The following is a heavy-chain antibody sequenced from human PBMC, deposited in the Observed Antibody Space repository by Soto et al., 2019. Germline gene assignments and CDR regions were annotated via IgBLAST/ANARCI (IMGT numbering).Heavy chain of an antibody. Sequence: GGSLRLSCAASGFSFRNYAMNWVRQAPGKGLEWVSAISNSFSDGNTHYADSVKGRFTISRDNDKNTVFLEMNRLRADDTAVYYCAKGFSPVEVKYFEYWGQGTPVTVSS. D-gene: IGHD2-15*01. V-gene: IGHV3-23*01. CDR1: GFSFRNYA. CDR2: ISNSFSDGNT. CDR3: AKGFSPVEVKYFEY. J-gene: IGHJ4*02.